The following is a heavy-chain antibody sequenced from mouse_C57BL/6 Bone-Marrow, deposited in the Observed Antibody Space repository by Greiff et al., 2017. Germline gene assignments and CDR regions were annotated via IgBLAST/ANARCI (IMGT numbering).Heavy chain of an antibody. Sequence: VQLKQSGAELVRPGASVKLSCTASGFNIKDYYMHWVKQRPEQGLEGIGRIDPEDGDTEYAPKFQGKATMTADTSSNTAYLQLSSLTSEDTAVYYCTTTYDGYYDWYFDVGGTGTTVTVSS. CDR1: GFNIKDYY. D-gene: IGHD2-3*01. V-gene: IGHV14-1*01. J-gene: IGHJ1*03. CDR2: IDPEDGDT. CDR3: TTTYDGYYDWYFDV.